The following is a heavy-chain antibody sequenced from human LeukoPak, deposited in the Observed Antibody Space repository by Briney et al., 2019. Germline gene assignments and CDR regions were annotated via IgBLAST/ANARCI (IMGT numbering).Heavy chain of an antibody. CDR2: IWKDGSDE. CDR1: GFTFGDFG. J-gene: IGHJ4*02. Sequence: GGSLRLSCAAAGFTFGDFGMHWVRQAPGKGLEWVALIWKDGSDEFYADSVKGRFTISRDNSRNTLSLQMNSLRGEDTAVYYCAREEAFQLEASLDQWGQGTLVTVSS. V-gene: IGHV3-33*01. D-gene: IGHD3-3*01. CDR3: AREEAFQLEASLDQ.